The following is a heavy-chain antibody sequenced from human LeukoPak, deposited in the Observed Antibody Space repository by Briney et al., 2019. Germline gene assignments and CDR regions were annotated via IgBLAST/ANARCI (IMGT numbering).Heavy chain of an antibody. CDR2: INSDGSNT. CDR1: GFTFSTYW. J-gene: IGHJ4*02. D-gene: IGHD3-10*01. Sequence: PGGPLRLSCAASGFTFSTYWMHWVRQAPGKGLVWVSRINSDGSNTNYADSVKGRFTISRDNAKNTLYLQMNSLRAEDTAVYYCARPRGSGSGSYYDFWGQGTLVTVSS. V-gene: IGHV3-74*01. CDR3: ARPRGSGSGSYYDF.